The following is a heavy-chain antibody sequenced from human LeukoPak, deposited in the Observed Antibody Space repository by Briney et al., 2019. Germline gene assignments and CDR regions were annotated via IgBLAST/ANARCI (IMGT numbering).Heavy chain of an antibody. CDR3: EIVGATILRGYFDY. CDR1: GGSISSSSYY. Sequence: PSETLSLTCTVSGGSISSSSYYWGWIRQPPGKGLEWIGSIYYSGSTHYNPSLKSRVTISVDTSKNQFSLKLSSVTAADTAVYYCEIVGATILRGYFDYWGQGTLVTVSS. D-gene: IGHD1-26*01. V-gene: IGHV4-39*01. J-gene: IGHJ4*02. CDR2: IYYSGST.